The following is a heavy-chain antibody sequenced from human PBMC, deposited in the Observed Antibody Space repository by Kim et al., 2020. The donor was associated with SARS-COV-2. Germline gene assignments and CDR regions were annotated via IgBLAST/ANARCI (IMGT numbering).Heavy chain of an antibody. CDR3: ARGGKGAFDT. CDR1: GSSIIYYS. Sequence: SETLSLTCMVSGSSIIYYSWSWLRQPPGMAPEWIGYVYNSGSTNDNPSLKSRVTISMDTSKNQFSLRLSSVTAADTALYYCARGGKGAFDTWCRGTMVTV. V-gene: IGHV4-59*13. CDR2: VYNSGST. J-gene: IGHJ3*02.